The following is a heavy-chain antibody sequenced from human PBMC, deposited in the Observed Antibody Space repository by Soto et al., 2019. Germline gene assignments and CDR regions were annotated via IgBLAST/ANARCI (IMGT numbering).Heavy chain of an antibody. V-gene: IGHV3-23*01. J-gene: IGHJ6*02. Sequence: GGSLRLSCAASGFTFSSYAMSWVRQAPGKGLEWVSAISGSGTPTYYADSVKGRFTISRDNSGNTLFLEMYSLRAEDTAVYYCARYIPGVRYYGMDVWGQGTTVTVSS. CDR1: GFTFSSYA. D-gene: IGHD2-2*01. CDR2: ISGSGTPT. CDR3: ARYIPGVRYYGMDV.